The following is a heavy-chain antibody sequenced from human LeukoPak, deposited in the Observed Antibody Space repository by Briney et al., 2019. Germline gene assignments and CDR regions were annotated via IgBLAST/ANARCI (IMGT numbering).Heavy chain of an antibody. V-gene: IGHV3-30-3*01. Sequence: GGSLRLSWAASGFTFSSYAMHWVRQAPGKGLEWVAVISYDGSNKYYADSVKGRFTISRDNSKNTLYLQMNSLRAEDTAVYYCARDRGGAPATYYFDYWGQGTLVTVSS. CDR1: GFTFSSYA. J-gene: IGHJ4*02. CDR3: ARDRGGAPATYYFDY. CDR2: ISYDGSNK. D-gene: IGHD5-12*01.